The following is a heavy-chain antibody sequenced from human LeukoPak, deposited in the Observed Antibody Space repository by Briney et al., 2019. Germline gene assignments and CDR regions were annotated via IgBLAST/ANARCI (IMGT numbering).Heavy chain of an antibody. CDR1: GFTFSSYA. V-gene: IGHV3-23*01. CDR2: ISGSGGST. CDR3: ARSADYDILTRLDY. J-gene: IGHJ4*02. D-gene: IGHD3-9*01. Sequence: GGSLRLSCAASGFTFSSYAMSWVRQAPGKGLEWVSAISGSGGSTYYADSVKGRFTISRDNSKNTLYLQMNSLRAEDTAVYYCARSADYDILTRLDYWGQGTLVTVSS.